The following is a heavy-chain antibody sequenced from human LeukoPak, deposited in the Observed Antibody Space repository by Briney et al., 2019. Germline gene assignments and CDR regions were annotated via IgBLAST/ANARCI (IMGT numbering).Heavy chain of an antibody. Sequence: SETLSLTCAVYGGSFSGYYWSWIRQPPGKGLEWIGEINHSGSTNYNPSLKSRVTISVDTSKNQFSLKLSSVTAADTAVYYCARGDLRLVPDYWGQGTVVTVSS. D-gene: IGHD6-19*01. J-gene: IGHJ4*02. V-gene: IGHV4-34*01. CDR2: INHSGST. CDR1: GGSFSGYY. CDR3: ARGDLRLVPDY.